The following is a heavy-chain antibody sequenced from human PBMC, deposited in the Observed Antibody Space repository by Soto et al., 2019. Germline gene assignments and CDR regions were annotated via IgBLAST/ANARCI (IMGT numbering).Heavy chain of an antibody. J-gene: IGHJ2*01. CDR3: ATLYDSSGYYYWYFDL. Sequence: QVQLQESGPGLVKPSQTLSLTCTVSGGSISSGGYYWSWIRQHPGKGLEWIGYIYYSGSTYYNPSLKSRVTISVDTSKNQFSLKLSSVTAADTAVYYCATLYDSSGYYYWYFDLWGRGTLVTVSS. CDR2: IYYSGST. V-gene: IGHV4-31*03. CDR1: GGSISSGGYY. D-gene: IGHD3-22*01.